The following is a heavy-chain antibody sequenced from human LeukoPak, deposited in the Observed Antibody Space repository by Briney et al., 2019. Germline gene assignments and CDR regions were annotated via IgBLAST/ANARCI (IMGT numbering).Heavy chain of an antibody. CDR1: GYTFTSYD. CDR2: MNPNSGNT. J-gene: IGHJ4*02. Sequence: ASVKVSCKASGYTFTSYDINWVRQATGQGLEWMGWMNPNSGNTGYAQKFQGRVTMTRDTSTSTVYMEQSSLRSEDTAAYYCAILGEVGATTVYWGQGTLVTVSS. D-gene: IGHD1-26*01. V-gene: IGHV1-8*01. CDR3: AILGEVGATTVY.